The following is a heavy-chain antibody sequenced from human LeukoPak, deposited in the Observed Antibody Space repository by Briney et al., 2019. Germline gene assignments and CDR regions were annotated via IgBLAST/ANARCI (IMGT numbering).Heavy chain of an antibody. Sequence: SETLSLTCTVSGGSISIYYWSWIRQPAGEGLEWIGRIYTSGSTNYNPSLKSRVTMSVDTPKNQFSLKLSSVTAADTAVYYCARDMGSSWHWGYHFDYWGQGTLVTVSS. CDR2: IYTSGST. J-gene: IGHJ4*02. V-gene: IGHV4-4*07. D-gene: IGHD6-13*01. CDR1: GGSISIYY. CDR3: ARDMGSSWHWGYHFDY.